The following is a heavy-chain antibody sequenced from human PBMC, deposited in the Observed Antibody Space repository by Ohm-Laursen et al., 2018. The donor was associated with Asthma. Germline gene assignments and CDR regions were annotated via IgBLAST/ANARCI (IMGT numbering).Heavy chain of an antibody. CDR2: ISYDGVNK. J-gene: IGHJ4*02. V-gene: IGHV3-30*03. Sequence: SLRLSCAASGFTFSNYGMHWVRQAPGEGLEWVAVISYDGVNKYYADSVKGRFTISRDNSKNTLYLQMTSLRAEDTAVFYCARYDGDYGDYWGQGTLVTVSS. D-gene: IGHD4-17*01. CDR3: ARYDGDYGDY. CDR1: GFTFSNYG.